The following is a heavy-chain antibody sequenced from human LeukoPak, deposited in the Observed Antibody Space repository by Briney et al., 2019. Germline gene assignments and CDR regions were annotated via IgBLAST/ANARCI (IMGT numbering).Heavy chain of an antibody. Sequence: PSETLSLTCAVYGGPFSGYYWSLIRRPPGKGLEWIGEINYSGSTNYNASLESRVTISADTSKKQFTLNLSSVTAADTAVYYCAKVYSSSSRDAFDVWGPGTMVTVSS. D-gene: IGHD6-6*01. J-gene: IGHJ3*01. V-gene: IGHV4-34*01. CDR2: INYSGST. CDR3: AKVYSSSSRDAFDV. CDR1: GGPFSGYY.